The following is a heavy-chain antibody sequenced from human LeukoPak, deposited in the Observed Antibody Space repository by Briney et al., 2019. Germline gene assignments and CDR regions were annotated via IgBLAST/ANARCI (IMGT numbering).Heavy chain of an antibody. CDR3: ASFGSNTGLDAFDI. CDR2: ISAYNGNT. J-gene: IGHJ3*02. D-gene: IGHD1-26*01. CDR1: GYTFTSYG. V-gene: IGHV1-18*01. Sequence: ASVKVSCKASGYTFTSYGISCVRQAPGQGLEWMGWISAYNGNTNYAQKLQGRVTMTTDTSTSTAYMELRSLRSDDTAVYYCASFGSNTGLDAFDIWGQGTMVTVSS.